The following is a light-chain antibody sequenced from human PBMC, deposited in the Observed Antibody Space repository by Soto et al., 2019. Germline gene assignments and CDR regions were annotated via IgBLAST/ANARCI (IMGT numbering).Light chain of an antibody. V-gene: IGKV3-11*01. CDR2: DAS. CDR1: ESVNNY. CDR3: QQRSNWPSRT. J-gene: IGKJ1*01. Sequence: EIVLTQSPATLSLSPGERATLSCRASESVNNYLAWYQQRPGQAPRLLIYDASNRATGIPARFSGSGSGTDFTLTISSLEPEDFAVYYCQQRSNWPSRTFGQGTKVEMK.